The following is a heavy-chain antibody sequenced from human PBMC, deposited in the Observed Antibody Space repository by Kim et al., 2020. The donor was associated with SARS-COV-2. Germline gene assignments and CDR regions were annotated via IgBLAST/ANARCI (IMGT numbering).Heavy chain of an antibody. CDR3: ASGDLRAKMRFDY. CDR1: GGSIDRDSNY. CDR2: IYSSGST. D-gene: IGHD3-3*01. J-gene: IGHJ4*02. Sequence: SETLSLTCTVSGGSIDRDSNYWGWIRQPPGKGLEWIGSIYSSGSTFYNPSLESRVTISEDTSKNEFSLKLNSVVAADAAVYYCASGDLRAKMRFDYWGQG. V-gene: IGHV4-39*01.